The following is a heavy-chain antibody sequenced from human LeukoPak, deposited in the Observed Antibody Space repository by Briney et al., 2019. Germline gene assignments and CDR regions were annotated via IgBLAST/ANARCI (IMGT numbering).Heavy chain of an antibody. D-gene: IGHD6-6*01. Sequence: PGGSLRLSCAASGFTFSDYYMSWIRQAPGKGLEWVSYISSSGSTIYYADSVKGRFTISRDDAKNSLYLQMNSLRAEDTAVYYCARDFVPARDAFDIWGQGTMVTVSS. CDR1: GFTFSDYY. CDR2: ISSSGSTI. V-gene: IGHV3-11*01. J-gene: IGHJ3*02. CDR3: ARDFVPARDAFDI.